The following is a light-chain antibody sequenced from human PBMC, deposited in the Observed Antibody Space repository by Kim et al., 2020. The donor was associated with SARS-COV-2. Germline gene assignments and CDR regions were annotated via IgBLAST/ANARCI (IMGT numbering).Light chain of an antibody. CDR3: QHYNSYPYT. V-gene: IGKV1-16*01. CDR2: AAS. Sequence: SASVGDRVPITCRASQDITNFLAWFQQKLGKAPKSLIYAASSLQSGVPSRFYGSGSGTDFALTINNLQPEDFASYYCQHYNSYPYTIGQGTKLEI. CDR1: QDITNF. J-gene: IGKJ2*01.